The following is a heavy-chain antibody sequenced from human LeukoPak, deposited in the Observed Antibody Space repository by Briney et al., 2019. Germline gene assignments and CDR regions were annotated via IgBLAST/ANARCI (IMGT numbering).Heavy chain of an antibody. CDR1: GFTFSSYS. J-gene: IGHJ4*02. CDR3: ARDSGVAVAFYYFDY. CDR2: ISSSSSYI. V-gene: IGHV3-21*01. Sequence: GGSLRLSCAASGFTFSSYSMNWVRQAPGKGLEWVSSISSSSSYIYYADSVKGRFTISRDNAKNSLYLQMNSLRAEDTAVYYCARDSGVAVAFYYFDYWGQGTLVTVSS. D-gene: IGHD6-19*01.